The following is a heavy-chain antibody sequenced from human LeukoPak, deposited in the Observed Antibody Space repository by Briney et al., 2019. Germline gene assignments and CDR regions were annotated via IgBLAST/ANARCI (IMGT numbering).Heavy chain of an antibody. Sequence: GESLKISCKGSGYSFTSYWIGWVRQMPGKGLEWMGIINPGDSDTRYSPSFQGQVTISADKSISTAYLQWSSLKASDTAMYYCARNIHCSSTSCPIDYWGQGTLVTVPS. CDR2: INPGDSDT. CDR1: GYSFTSYW. D-gene: IGHD2-2*01. J-gene: IGHJ4*02. CDR3: ARNIHCSSTSCPIDY. V-gene: IGHV5-51*01.